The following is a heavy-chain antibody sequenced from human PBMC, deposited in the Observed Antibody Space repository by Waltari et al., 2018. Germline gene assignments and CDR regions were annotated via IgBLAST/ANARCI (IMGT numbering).Heavy chain of an antibody. CDR3: ASYMTTVPRRAFDI. D-gene: IGHD4-17*01. J-gene: IGHJ3*02. CDR2: INSDGSGT. CDR1: GFTFRSYW. V-gene: IGHV3-74*01. Sequence: EVQLVESGGGLVQPGGSLRLSCAASGFTFRSYWMHWVRQAPGKGLVWVSRINSDGSGTSYADSVQGRFTISRDNAKNTLYLQMNSLRAEDTAVYYCASYMTTVPRRAFDIWGQGTMVTVSS.